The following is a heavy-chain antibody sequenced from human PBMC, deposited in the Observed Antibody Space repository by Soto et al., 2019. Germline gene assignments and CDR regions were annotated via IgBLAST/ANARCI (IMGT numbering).Heavy chain of an antibody. CDR3: AKDRLPGGFDF. CDR1: GFTFSNYA. V-gene: IGHV3-23*04. D-gene: IGHD3-16*01. J-gene: IGHJ4*02. CDR2: VSATAGTT. Sequence: DVQLVDSGGGLVQPGGSLRLSCAASGFTFSNYAMSWVRQAPGKGLEWVSLVSATAGTTYYTDSVKGRFTISRDNSRYTVYLQMNRLRAEYTAVDYCAKDRLPGGFDFWGQGTLVTVSS.